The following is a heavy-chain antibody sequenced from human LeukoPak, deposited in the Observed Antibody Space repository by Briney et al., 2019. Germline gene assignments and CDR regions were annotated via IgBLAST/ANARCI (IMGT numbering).Heavy chain of an antibody. J-gene: IGHJ4*02. Sequence: GGSLRLSCAASGFIFKNFGMYWVRQAPGKGLEWVAFIRYDGSRTYYTDSVKGRFTISRDNSKNTLYLQMNSLRAEDTAVYYCAKDLNYYDSSADYWGQGTLVTVSS. CDR1: GFIFKNFG. V-gene: IGHV3-30*02. CDR2: IRYDGSRT. D-gene: IGHD3-22*01. CDR3: AKDLNYYDSSADY.